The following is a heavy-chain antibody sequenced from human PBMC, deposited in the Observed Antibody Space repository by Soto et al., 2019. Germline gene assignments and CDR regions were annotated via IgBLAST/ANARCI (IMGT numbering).Heavy chain of an antibody. CDR2: IKPDGSVK. Sequence: EVQLVESGGGLVQPGRSLRLSCASSGFTFGRYWMTWVRQAPGKGLEWVANIKPDGSVKYHVDSVKGRFTISRDNAKNSLYLQMNSLRGDDTAVYFCVREPAAGAYYYDYWGQGTLVTVSS. J-gene: IGHJ4*02. CDR3: VREPAAGAYYYDY. CDR1: GFTFGRYW. D-gene: IGHD6-13*01. V-gene: IGHV3-7*05.